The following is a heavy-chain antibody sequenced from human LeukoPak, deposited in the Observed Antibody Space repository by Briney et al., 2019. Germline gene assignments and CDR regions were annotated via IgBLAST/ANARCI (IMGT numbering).Heavy chain of an antibody. CDR2: ISSSGSYI. CDR1: GFTFSSYS. J-gene: IGHJ4*02. D-gene: IGHD6-13*01. CDR3: ARELGIATAGMKAIDY. V-gene: IGHV3-21*01. Sequence: GGSLRLSCAASGFTFSSYSMNWVRRAPGKGLEWVSSISSSGSYIYYADSVKGRFTISRDNAENSLYLQMNSLRGEDTAVYYCARELGIATAGMKAIDYWGQGTLVTVSS.